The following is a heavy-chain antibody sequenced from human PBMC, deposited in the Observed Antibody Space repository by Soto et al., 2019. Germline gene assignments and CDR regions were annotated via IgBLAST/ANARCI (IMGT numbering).Heavy chain of an antibody. V-gene: IGHV3-66*01. D-gene: IGHD1-26*01. Sequence: GGSLRLSCAASGFTVSSNYMSWVRQAPGKGLEWVSVIYSGGSTYYADSVKGRFTISRDNSKNTLYLQMNSLRAEDTAVYYCARDREAAQSDYWGQGTLVTVSS. J-gene: IGHJ4*02. CDR3: ARDREAAQSDY. CDR1: GFTVSSNY. CDR2: IYSGGST.